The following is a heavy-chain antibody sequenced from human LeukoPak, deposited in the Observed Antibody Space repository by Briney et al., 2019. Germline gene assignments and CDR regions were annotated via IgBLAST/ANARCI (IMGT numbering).Heavy chain of an antibody. J-gene: IGHJ4*02. CDR3: ARAVGGCSGGSCFPGY. CDR2: ISSSSSYI. Sequence: PGGSLRLSCAASGFTFSSYSMNWVRQAPGKGLEWVSSISSSSSYIYYADSVKGRFTISRDNAKNSLYLQMNSLRAEDTAVYYCARAVGGCSGGSCFPGYWGQGTLVTVSS. D-gene: IGHD2-15*01. CDR1: GFTFSSYS. V-gene: IGHV3-21*01.